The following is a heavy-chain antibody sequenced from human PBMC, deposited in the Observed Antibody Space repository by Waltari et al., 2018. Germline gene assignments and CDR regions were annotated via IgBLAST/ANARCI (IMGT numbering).Heavy chain of an antibody. J-gene: IGHJ6*02. CDR3: VRLEDCTGPGGNCYSGAPFAVDV. CDR1: GGSLRGYY. V-gene: IGHV4-34*01. D-gene: IGHD2-8*02. CDR2: INHSPNS. Sequence: QVHLPQWGAGLLRPSATLSLICAVYGGSLRGYYWAWIRQPPGKGLEWIGEINHSPNSNYNPSLRSRVHMSIDTSQNQFSLQLTSVTAADTGVYYCVRLEDCTGPGGNCYSGAPFAVDVWGQGTTVTVPS.